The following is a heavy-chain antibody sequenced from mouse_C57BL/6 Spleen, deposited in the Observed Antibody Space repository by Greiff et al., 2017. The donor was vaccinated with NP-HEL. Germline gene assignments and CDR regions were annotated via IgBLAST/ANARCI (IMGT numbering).Heavy chain of an antibody. CDR2: INPGSGGT. J-gene: IGHJ4*01. Sequence: VKLQQSGAELVRPGTSVKVSCKASGYAFTNYLIEWVKQRPGQGLEWIGVINPGSGGTNYNEKFKGKATLTADKSSSTAYMQLSSLTSEDSAVYFCARWVNRDTDAMDYWGQGTSVTVSS. CDR1: GYAFTNYL. D-gene: IGHD4-1*01. V-gene: IGHV1-54*01. CDR3: ARWVNRDTDAMDY.